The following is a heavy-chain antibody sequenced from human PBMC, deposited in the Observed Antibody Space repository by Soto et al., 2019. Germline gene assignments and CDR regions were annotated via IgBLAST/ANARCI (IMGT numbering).Heavy chain of an antibody. CDR3: AKDPGDIVVVPAAENNWFDP. J-gene: IGHJ5*02. V-gene: IGHV3-23*01. D-gene: IGHD2-2*01. Sequence: GGSLRLSCAASGFTVSSYAMSWVRQAPGKGLEWVSAISGSGGSTYYADSVKGRFTISRDNSKNTLYLQMNSLRAEDTAVYYCAKDPGDIVVVPAAENNWFDPWGQGTLVTVSS. CDR2: ISGSGGST. CDR1: GFTVSSYA.